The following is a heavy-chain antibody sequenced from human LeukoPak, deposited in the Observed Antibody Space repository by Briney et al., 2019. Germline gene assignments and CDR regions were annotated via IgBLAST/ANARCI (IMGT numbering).Heavy chain of an antibody. D-gene: IGHD6-19*01. Sequence: PGGSLRLSCAASGFTFSSYGIHWVRQAPGKGLEWVAFIRYDGSNKYYADSVKGRFTTSRDNSKNTLYLRMNSLRAEDTAVYYCAKAPPHSSGWYVFDYWGQGTLVTVSS. J-gene: IGHJ4*02. CDR2: IRYDGSNK. V-gene: IGHV3-30*02. CDR1: GFTFSSYG. CDR3: AKAPPHSSGWYVFDY.